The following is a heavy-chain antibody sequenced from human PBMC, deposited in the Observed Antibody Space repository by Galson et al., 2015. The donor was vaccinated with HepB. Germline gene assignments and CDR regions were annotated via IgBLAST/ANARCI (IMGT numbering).Heavy chain of an antibody. CDR1: GFMFSGYW. V-gene: IGHV3-7*03. CDR2: IRLDGSEK. CDR3: VRGPFGPAGPLYFDY. D-gene: IGHD2-15*01. J-gene: IGHJ4*02. Sequence: SLRLSCAASGFMFSGYWMNWVRQAPGKGLEWVANIRLDGSEKYYVDSVKGRFTISRDNAENSLYLQMNSLRAEDTAVYYCVRGPFGPAGPLYFDYWGQGTLVAVSS.